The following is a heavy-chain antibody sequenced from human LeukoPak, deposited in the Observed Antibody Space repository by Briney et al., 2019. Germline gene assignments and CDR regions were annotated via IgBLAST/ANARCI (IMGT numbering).Heavy chain of an antibody. V-gene: IGHV4-39*07. CDR3: ASSSSWSPRY. CDR1: GGSISSGGYY. Sequence: PSETLSLTCTVSGGSISSGGYYWGWIRQPPGKGLEWIGSIYHSGSTYYNPSLKSRVTISVDTSKNQFSLKLSSVTAADTAVYYCASSSSWSPRYWGQGTLVTVSS. CDR2: IYHSGST. J-gene: IGHJ4*02. D-gene: IGHD6-13*01.